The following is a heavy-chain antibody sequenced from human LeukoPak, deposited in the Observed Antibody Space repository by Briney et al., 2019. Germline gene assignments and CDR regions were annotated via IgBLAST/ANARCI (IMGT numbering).Heavy chain of an antibody. CDR3: ARRGSGNYYNVYYFDY. D-gene: IGHD3-10*01. J-gene: IGHJ4*02. Sequence: GASVKVSCKASGYTFTDYYMHWVRQAPGQGLEWMGWINPNSGGTNYAQKFQDRVTMTRDASISTAYMELSSLRSDGTAPYYCARRGSGNYYNVYYFDYWSQGTLVTVSS. V-gene: IGHV1-2*02. CDR2: INPNSGGT. CDR1: GYTFTDYY.